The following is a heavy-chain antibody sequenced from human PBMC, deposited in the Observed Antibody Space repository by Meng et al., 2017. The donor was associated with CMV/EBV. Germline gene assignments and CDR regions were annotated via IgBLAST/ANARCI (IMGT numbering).Heavy chain of an antibody. CDR3: ARGCGGDCSGFFDY. J-gene: IGHJ4*02. Sequence: ASCYTFTSYGISWVRQAPGQGLEWMGWISAYNGNTNYAQKLQGRVTMTTDTSTSTAYMELRSLRSDDTAVYYCARGCGGDCSGFFDYWGQGTLVTVSS. CDR2: ISAYNGNT. V-gene: IGHV1-18*01. CDR1: CYTFTSYG. D-gene: IGHD2-21*01.